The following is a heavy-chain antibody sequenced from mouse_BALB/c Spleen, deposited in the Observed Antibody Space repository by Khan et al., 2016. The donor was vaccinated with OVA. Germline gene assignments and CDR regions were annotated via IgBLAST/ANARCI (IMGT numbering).Heavy chain of an antibody. J-gene: IGHJ3*01. Sequence: VQLQQSGPELMKPGASVKISCKATGYSFTSYYIQWVMQRHGKSLVWIGDIVPFSGGTTYNQKFKGKATFTVDKSSNTAFIQLSNLTTEDSAVYCCRRHGYGDYFTYWGQGTLVTVSA. CDR2: IVPFSGGT. CDR3: RRHGYGDYFTY. CDR1: GYSFTSYY. V-gene: IGHV1-42*01. D-gene: IGHD2-2*01.